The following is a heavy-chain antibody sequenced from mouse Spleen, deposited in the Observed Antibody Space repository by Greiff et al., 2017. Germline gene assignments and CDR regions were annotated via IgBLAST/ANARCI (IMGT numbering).Heavy chain of an antibody. J-gene: IGHJ4*01. Sequence: QVQLQQSGPGLVQPSQSLSITCTVSGFSLTSYGVHWVRQSPGKGLEWLGVIWSGGSTDYNAAFISRLSISKDNSKSQVFFKMNSLQADDTAIYYCARKPYYGSSYDAMDYWGQGTSVTVSS. V-gene: IGHV2-2*01. CDR1: GFSLTSYG. CDR3: ARKPYYGSSYDAMDY. D-gene: IGHD1-1*01. CDR2: IWSGGST.